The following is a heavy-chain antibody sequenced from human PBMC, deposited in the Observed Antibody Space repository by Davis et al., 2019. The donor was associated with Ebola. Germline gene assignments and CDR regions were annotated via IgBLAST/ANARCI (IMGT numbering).Heavy chain of an antibody. V-gene: IGHV3-23*01. CDR3: AAGLAYCGGDCYHPMTNDFDY. Sequence: GESLKISCAASGFTFSSYAMSWVRQAPGKGLEWVSAISGSGGSTYYADSVKGRFTISRDNSKNTLYLQMNSLRAADTAVYYCAAGLAYCGGDCYHPMTNDFDYWGQGTLVTVSS. CDR1: GFTFSSYA. D-gene: IGHD2-21*02. J-gene: IGHJ4*02. CDR2: ISGSGGST.